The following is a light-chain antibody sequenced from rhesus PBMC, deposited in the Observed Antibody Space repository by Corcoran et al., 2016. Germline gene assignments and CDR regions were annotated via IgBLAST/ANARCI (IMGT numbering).Light chain of an antibody. CDR2: SAS. Sequence: DVQMTKSPSSLSASVGDTVTITCRASQSFSSTLAWYQQKQGTDPKLLIYSASSLKYGVPSRFSGSKSGTDFTLTISSLQPEDTGTYYCQQYYNYPLTFGGGTKVEIK. CDR3: QQYYNYPLT. V-gene: IGKV1-46*01. CDR1: QSFSST. J-gene: IGKJ4*01.